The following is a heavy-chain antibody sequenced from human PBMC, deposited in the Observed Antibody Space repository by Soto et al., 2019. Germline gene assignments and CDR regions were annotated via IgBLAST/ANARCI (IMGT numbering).Heavy chain of an antibody. J-gene: IGHJ5*02. Sequence: SVTFSCKASGGTLSSYAISWVRQAPAQGLEWMGGIIPIFGTANYAQKFQGRVKSNADESASRAYMGLSSLRSEDKAVYYCGSADYYDCSGYLNWFEPWGQGALVTVSS. V-gene: IGHV1-69*13. D-gene: IGHD3-22*01. CDR2: IIPIFGTA. CDR3: GSADYYDCSGYLNWFEP. CDR1: GGTLSSYA.